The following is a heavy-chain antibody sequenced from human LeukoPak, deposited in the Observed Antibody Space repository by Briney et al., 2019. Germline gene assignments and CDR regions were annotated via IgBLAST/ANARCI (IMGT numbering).Heavy chain of an antibody. CDR2: INHSGST. J-gene: IGHJ4*02. CDR3: ARQARVAIRASYYYDSSGYSSPFDY. V-gene: IGHV4-34*01. D-gene: IGHD3-22*01. Sequence: SETLSLTCAVYGGSFSGYYWSWIRQPPGKGLEWIGEINHSGSTNYNPSLKSRVTISVDTSKNQFSLKLSSVTAADTAVHYCARQARVAIRASYYYDSSGYSSPFDYWGQGTLVTVSS. CDR1: GGSFSGYY.